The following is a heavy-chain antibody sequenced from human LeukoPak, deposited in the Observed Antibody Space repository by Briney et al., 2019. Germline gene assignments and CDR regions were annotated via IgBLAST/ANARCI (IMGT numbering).Heavy chain of an antibody. V-gene: IGHV3-30*18. CDR2: ISYDGSNK. Sequence: GGSLRLSCAASGFTFSSYGMHWARQAPGKGLEWVAVISYDGSNKYYADSVKGRFTISRDNSKNTLYLQMNSLRAEDTAVYYCAKARGAFDIWGQGTMVTVSS. CDR1: GFTFSSYG. CDR3: AKARGAFDI. J-gene: IGHJ3*02.